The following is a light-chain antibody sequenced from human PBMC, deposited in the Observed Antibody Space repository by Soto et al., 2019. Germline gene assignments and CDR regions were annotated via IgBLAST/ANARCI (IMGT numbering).Light chain of an antibody. CDR3: QQSYSSPPT. V-gene: IGKV1-39*01. Sequence: DIQMTQSPSSLSASVGDRVTITCQASQDISNYLNWYQQKPGKAPKLLIFAASSLQGGVPSRFSGSRSGPDFTLTISSLQPEDFATYYCQQSYSSPPTFGQGTKVDI. J-gene: IGKJ1*01. CDR2: AAS. CDR1: QDISNY.